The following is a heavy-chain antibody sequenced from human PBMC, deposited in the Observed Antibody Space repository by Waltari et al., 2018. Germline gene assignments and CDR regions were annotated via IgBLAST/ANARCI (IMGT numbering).Heavy chain of an antibody. CDR1: GYSISSGYY. Sequence: QVQLQESGPGLVKPSETLSLTCAVSGYSISSGYYWGWIRQPPGRGLAWIGSIYHSGSTYYNPSLKSRVTISGDTSKNQFSLKLSSVTAADTAVYYCARDSGGYYDSSGYGAFDIWGQGTMVTVSS. J-gene: IGHJ3*02. CDR2: IYHSGST. V-gene: IGHV4-38-2*02. D-gene: IGHD3-22*01. CDR3: ARDSGGYYDSSGYGAFDI.